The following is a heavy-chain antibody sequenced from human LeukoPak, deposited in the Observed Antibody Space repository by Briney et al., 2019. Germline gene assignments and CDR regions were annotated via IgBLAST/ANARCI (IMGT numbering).Heavy chain of an antibody. D-gene: IGHD3-22*01. CDR3: VSSGYNPRFYYYLDV. CDR2: IYSSGST. CDR1: GGSTSSYY. Sequence: SETLSLTCTVSGGSTSSYYWSWIRQPAGKGLEWIGRIYSSGSTNYNPSLRSRATISIDTSSNEFSLKLSSVTAADTAVYYCVSSGYNPRFYYYLDVWGKGTTVTISS. J-gene: IGHJ6*03. V-gene: IGHV4-4*07.